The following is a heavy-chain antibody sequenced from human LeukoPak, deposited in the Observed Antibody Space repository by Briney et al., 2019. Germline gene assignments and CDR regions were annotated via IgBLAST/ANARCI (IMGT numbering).Heavy chain of an antibody. J-gene: IGHJ4*02. CDR1: GGSFSGYY. CDR2: INHRGST. Sequence: PSETLSLTCAVYGGSFSGYYWSWIRQPPGKGLEWIGEINHRGSTNYNPSLKSRVTISVDTSKNQFSLKLSSVTAADTAVYYCARVNRIAVAGYYFDYWGQGTLVTVSS. CDR3: ARVNRIAVAGYYFDY. V-gene: IGHV4-34*01. D-gene: IGHD6-19*01.